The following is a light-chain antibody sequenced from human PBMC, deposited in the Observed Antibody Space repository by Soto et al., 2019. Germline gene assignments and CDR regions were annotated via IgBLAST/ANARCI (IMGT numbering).Light chain of an antibody. CDR1: QSISTN. V-gene: IGKV3-15*01. CDR2: DAS. J-gene: IGKJ1*01. CDR3: QQYNNWPRT. Sequence: EIVMTQSPATLSVSPGERASLSCRASQSISTNLAWYQQKPGQAPRLLMFDASTRATGIPARFSGSGSGTEFTLTMSSLQSEDFAVYYCQQYNNWPRTFGQGTKVEIK.